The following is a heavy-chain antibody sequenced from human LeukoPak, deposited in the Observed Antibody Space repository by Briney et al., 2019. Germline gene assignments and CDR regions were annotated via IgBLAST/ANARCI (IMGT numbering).Heavy chain of an antibody. V-gene: IGHV3-7*01. Sequence: GGSLRLSCAASGFTFSSYWMSWVRQAPGKGLEWVANIKQDGSEKYYVDSVKGRFTISRDNAKNSLYLQMNSLRAEDTAVYYCARDNSPLTMIVMDNSPPGAFDIWGQGTMVTVSS. CDR2: IKQDGSEK. CDR3: ARDNSPLTMIVMDNSPPGAFDI. CDR1: GFTFSSYW. D-gene: IGHD3-22*01. J-gene: IGHJ3*02.